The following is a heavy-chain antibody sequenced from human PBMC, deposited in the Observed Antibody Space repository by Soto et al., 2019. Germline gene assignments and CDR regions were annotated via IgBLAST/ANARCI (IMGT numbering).Heavy chain of an antibody. J-gene: IGHJ5*02. Sequence: SETLSLTCFVSGYSITAAGYYWSWIRHHPGKGLEWIGSFYSSGSIIYNPSLRSRVSISGDTSSNQFSMSLTSVTAADTARYYCARMYSSGSGWFHPWGQGTLVTVSS. CDR1: GYSITAAGYY. CDR3: ARMYSSGSGWFHP. V-gene: IGHV4-31*03. CDR2: FYSSGSI. D-gene: IGHD6-19*01.